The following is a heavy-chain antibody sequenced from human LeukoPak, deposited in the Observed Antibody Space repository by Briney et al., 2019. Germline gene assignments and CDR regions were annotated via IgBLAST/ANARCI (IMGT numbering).Heavy chain of an antibody. V-gene: IGHV4-59*08. J-gene: IGHJ4*02. CDR1: GGSISSYC. Sequence: SETLSLTCTVSGGSISSYCGSWIRQPPGKGLEWIGYIYYSGSTKYNPSLKSRVSISVDTSKNQFSLKLSSVTAADTAVYYCARGAGAGYNLQPRYYWGQGTLVTVSS. CDR3: ARGAGAGYNLQPRYY. D-gene: IGHD5-24*01. CDR2: IYYSGST.